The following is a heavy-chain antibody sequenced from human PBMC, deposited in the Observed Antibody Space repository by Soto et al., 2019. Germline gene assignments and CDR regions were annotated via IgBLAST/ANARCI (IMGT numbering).Heavy chain of an antibody. V-gene: IGHV1-18*01. Sequence: VKVSCKASGYGITIYGLSWVRQAPGQGLEWMAWISPYNGNANYAQKFQGRVSMTTDASTSTAYMELRSLTSDDTAVYYCARDLGFSSSKALDFWGQGTLVTVSS. CDR2: ISPYNGNA. CDR3: ARDLGFSSSKALDF. D-gene: IGHD6-6*01. CDR1: GYGITIYG. J-gene: IGHJ4*02.